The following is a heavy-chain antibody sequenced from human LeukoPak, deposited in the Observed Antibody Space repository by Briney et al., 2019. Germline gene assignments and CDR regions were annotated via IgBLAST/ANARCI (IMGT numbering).Heavy chain of an antibody. V-gene: IGHV5-51*01. D-gene: IGHD3-22*01. CDR1: GYSFTSYW. J-gene: IGHJ3*02. CDR2: IYPGDSDT. CDR3: ATPPYDSSGYYSNDAFDI. Sequence: GESLKISCKGSGYSFTSYWIGWVRQMPGKGLEWMGIIYPGDSDTRYSPSFQGQVTISADKSISAAYLQWSSLKASDTAMYYCATPPYDSSGYYSNDAFDIWGQGTMVTVSS.